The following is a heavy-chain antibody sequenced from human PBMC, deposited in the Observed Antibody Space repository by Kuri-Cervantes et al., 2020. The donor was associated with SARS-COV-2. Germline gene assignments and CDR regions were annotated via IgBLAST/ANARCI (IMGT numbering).Heavy chain of an antibody. D-gene: IGHD7-27*01. J-gene: IGHJ4*02. CDR3: AREEGGELGEAFDY. V-gene: IGHV3-21*01. CDR1: GFTFSGYS. CDR2: IDSSSYYI. Sequence: GESLKISCAASGFTFSGYSMNWIRQAPGKGLEWVASIDSSSYYIYHPDSVKGRLTISGDNAKTSLYLQMNSLKPEDTAVYYCAREEGGELGEAFDYWGQGALVTVSS.